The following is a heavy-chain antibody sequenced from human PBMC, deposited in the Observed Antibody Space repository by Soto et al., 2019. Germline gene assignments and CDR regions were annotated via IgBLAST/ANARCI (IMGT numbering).Heavy chain of an antibody. CDR2: ISAYNGNT. Sequence: ASVKVSCKASGYTFTIYGIIWVRQAPGQGLEWMGWISAYNGNTNYVQKLQGRVTMTTDTSTSTAYMELRSLRSDDTAVYYCARSGGSFGVVILGNWFDPWGQGTLVTVSS. J-gene: IGHJ5*02. D-gene: IGHD3-3*01. CDR1: GYTFTIYG. CDR3: ARSGGSFGVVILGNWFDP. V-gene: IGHV1-18*01.